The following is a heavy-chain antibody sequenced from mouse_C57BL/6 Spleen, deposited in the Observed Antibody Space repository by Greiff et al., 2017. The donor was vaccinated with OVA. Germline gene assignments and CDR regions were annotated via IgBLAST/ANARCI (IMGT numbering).Heavy chain of an antibody. J-gene: IGHJ1*03. CDR2: ISSGSSTI. V-gene: IGHV5-17*01. CDR1: GFTFSDYG. CDR3: ARVTTVVATNWYFDG. Sequence: DVKLVESGGGLVKPGGSLKLSCAASGFTFSDYGMHWVRQAPEKGLEWVAYISSGSSTIYSADTVKGRFTISRDNAKNTLFLQMTSLRSEDTAMYYGARVTTVVATNWYFDGWGTGTTVTVSS. D-gene: IGHD1-1*01.